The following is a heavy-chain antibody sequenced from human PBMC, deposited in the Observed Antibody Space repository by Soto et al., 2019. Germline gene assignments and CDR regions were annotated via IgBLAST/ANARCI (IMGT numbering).Heavy chain of an antibody. D-gene: IGHD6-6*01. J-gene: IGHJ4*02. Sequence: SETLSLTCIISSDSFRINNYYWGWFRQPPGKGLEWIGSMYSVGSSYYSPSLRSRVTISRDTSKNQISLKLSSMTAADTAVYYCARRISSSSGDYFAYWGQGTLVTVSS. CDR1: SDSFRINNYY. CDR2: MYSVGSS. V-gene: IGHV4-39*01. CDR3: ARRISSSSGDYFAY.